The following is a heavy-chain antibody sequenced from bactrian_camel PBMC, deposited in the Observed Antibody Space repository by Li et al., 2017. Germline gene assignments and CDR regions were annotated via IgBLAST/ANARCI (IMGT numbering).Heavy chain of an antibody. J-gene: IGHJ4*01. CDR1: GSTRNC. CDR3: AARYCSVGYCVRRCTRPLYRDEYND. D-gene: IGHD2*01. Sequence: EVQLVESGGGSVQAGGSLRLSCTVSGSTRNCMGWFRQAPGKEREGVAAINSDGTTNYADSVKGRFTISKDKATNTLYLQMNNVKFEDTAMYYCAARYCSVGYCVRRCTRPLYRDEYNDWGQGTQVTVS. CDR2: INSDGTT. V-gene: IGHV3S67*01.